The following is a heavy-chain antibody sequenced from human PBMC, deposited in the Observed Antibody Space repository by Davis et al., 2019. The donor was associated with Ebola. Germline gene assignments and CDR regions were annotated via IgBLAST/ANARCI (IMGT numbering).Heavy chain of an antibody. D-gene: IGHD3-3*01. CDR1: GFTFSSYS. CDR3: ARDGYDFWSAYYYYGMDV. J-gene: IGHJ6*02. Sequence: PEGSLRLSCAASGFTFSSYSMNWVRQAPGKGLEWVSSISSSSSYIYYADSVKGRFTISRDNAKNSLYLQMNSLRAEDTAVYYCARDGYDFWSAYYYYGMDVWGQGTTVTVSS. V-gene: IGHV3-21*01. CDR2: ISSSSSYI.